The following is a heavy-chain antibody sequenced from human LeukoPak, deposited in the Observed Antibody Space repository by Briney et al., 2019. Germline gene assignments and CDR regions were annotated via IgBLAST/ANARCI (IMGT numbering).Heavy chain of an antibody. Sequence: SETLSLTCTVSGASIRSYYWSWIRQPPGKGLEWIGYIYTGGSTNYNPSLKSRVTISVDTSKNQFSLKLSSVTAADTAVYYCTRHRYSASVWFDPWGQGTLVTVSS. CDR1: GASIRSYY. CDR2: IYTGGST. D-gene: IGHD2-21*01. J-gene: IGHJ5*02. V-gene: IGHV4-4*09. CDR3: TRHRYSASVWFDP.